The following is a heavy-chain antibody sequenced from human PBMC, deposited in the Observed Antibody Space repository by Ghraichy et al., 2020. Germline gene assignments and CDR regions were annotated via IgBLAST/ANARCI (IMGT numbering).Heavy chain of an antibody. J-gene: IGHJ4*02. Sequence: ASVKVSCKASGYTFTGYYMHWVRQAPGQGLEWMGWINPNSGGTNYAQKFQGWVTMTRDTSISTAYMELSRLRSDDTAVYYCARESLNCSGGSCYEVAGSLYYFDYWGQGTLVTVSS. V-gene: IGHV1-2*04. CDR2: INPNSGGT. CDR3: ARESLNCSGGSCYEVAGSLYYFDY. D-gene: IGHD2-15*01. CDR1: GYTFTGYY.